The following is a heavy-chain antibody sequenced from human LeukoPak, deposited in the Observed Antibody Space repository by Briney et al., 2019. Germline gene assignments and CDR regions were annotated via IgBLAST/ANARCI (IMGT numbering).Heavy chain of an antibody. Sequence: GGSLRLSCAASGFTVSSNYMSWVRQAPGKGLEWVSAISGSGGSTYYADSVKGRFTISRDNSKNTLYLHINSLRAEDTAVYYCAKDGSSYYYIYYWGQGTLVTVSS. CDR1: GFTVSSNY. CDR3: AKDGSSYYYIYY. J-gene: IGHJ4*02. V-gene: IGHV3-23*01. CDR2: ISGSGGST. D-gene: IGHD2-15*01.